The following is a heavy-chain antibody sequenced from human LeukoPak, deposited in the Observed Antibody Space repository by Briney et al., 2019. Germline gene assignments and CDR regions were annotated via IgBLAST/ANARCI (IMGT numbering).Heavy chain of an antibody. V-gene: IGHV3-23*01. CDR3: ATDIVVVVVAATPRNNY. Sequence: PGGSLGLSCAASGFTFSSYAMSWVRQAPGKGLEWVSAISGSGGSTYYADSVKGRFTISRDNSKNTLYLQMNSLRAEDTAVYYCATDIVVVVVAATPRNNYWGQGTLVTVPS. CDR2: ISGSGGST. CDR1: GFTFSSYA. D-gene: IGHD2-15*01. J-gene: IGHJ4*02.